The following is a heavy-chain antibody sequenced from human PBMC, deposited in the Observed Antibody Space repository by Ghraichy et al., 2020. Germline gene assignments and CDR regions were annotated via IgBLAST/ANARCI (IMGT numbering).Heavy chain of an antibody. CDR2: IKSKTDGGTT. CDR3: TTASGSIAARGYYYYMDV. V-gene: IGHV3-15*01. J-gene: IGHJ6*03. CDR1: GFTFSNAW. Sequence: GGSLRLSCAASGFTFSNAWMSWVRQAPGKGLEWVGRIKSKTDGGTTDYAAPVKGRFTISRDDSKNTLYLQMNSLKTEDTAVYYCTTASGSIAARGYYYYMDVWVKGTTVTVSS. D-gene: IGHD6-6*01.